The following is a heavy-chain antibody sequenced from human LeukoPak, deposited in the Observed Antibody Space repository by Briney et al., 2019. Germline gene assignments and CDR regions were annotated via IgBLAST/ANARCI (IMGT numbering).Heavy chain of an antibody. J-gene: IGHJ4*02. D-gene: IGHD5-12*01. CDR1: GFTFDDYA. CDR2: ISWNSDTI. Sequence: GGSLRLSCAVSGFTFDDYAMHWVRQVPGKGLEWVSGISWNSDTIGYADSVKGRFTISRDNAKNSLYLQMNSLRAEDMAFYYCATNGGGDSGYGNFDYWGQGTLVTVSS. V-gene: IGHV3-9*03. CDR3: ATNGGGDSGYGNFDY.